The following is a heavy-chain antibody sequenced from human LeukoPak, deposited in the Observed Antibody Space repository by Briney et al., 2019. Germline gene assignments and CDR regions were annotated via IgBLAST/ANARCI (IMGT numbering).Heavy chain of an antibody. D-gene: IGHD3-9*01. CDR1: GFTFSSYS. CDR3: ARGLIYFEV. J-gene: IGHJ4*02. Sequence: GGSLRLSCAASGFTFSSYSMNWVRQAPGKGLEWVSSISSSSSYIYYADSVKGRFTISRDNANNAVYLQMDTLRVEDTAVYYCARGLIYFEVWGQGTLASVSS. V-gene: IGHV3-21*01. CDR2: ISSSSSYI.